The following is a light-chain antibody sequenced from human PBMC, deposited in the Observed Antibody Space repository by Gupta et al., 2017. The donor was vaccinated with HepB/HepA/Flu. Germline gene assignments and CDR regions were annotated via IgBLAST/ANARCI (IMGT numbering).Light chain of an antibody. V-gene: IGKV3-20*01. J-gene: IGKJ1*01. CDR1: QSVSSSY. CDR2: GAS. Sequence: LLTQSPGTLSLSPGERATLSCRASQSVSSSYLAWYQQKPGQAPRLLIYGASSRVTGIPDRFSGSGSGTEFTLTISRLEPEDFAVYYCQQYGSSPWTFGQGTKVEIK. CDR3: QQYGSSPWT.